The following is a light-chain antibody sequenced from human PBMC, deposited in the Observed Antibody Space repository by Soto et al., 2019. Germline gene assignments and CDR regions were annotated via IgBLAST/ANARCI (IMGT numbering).Light chain of an antibody. Sequence: DIVLTQSPDSLAVSRGERATINCKSSQSVLYSSNNKKYLAWYQQKPGQPPKLLIYWASARESGVPDRFSGSGSGTDFTLTISSLQAEDVAVYYCQQYYTTPYTFGQGTKLEIK. CDR3: QQYYTTPYT. CDR1: QSVLYSSNNKKY. CDR2: WAS. V-gene: IGKV4-1*01. J-gene: IGKJ2*01.